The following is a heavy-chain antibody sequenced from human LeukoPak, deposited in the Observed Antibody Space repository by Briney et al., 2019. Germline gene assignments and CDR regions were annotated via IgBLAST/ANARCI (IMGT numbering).Heavy chain of an antibody. D-gene: IGHD3-16*01. CDR3: ARVIRHFDY. V-gene: IGHV3-74*01. Sequence: PGESLRLSCAASRFTFSSYWMHWVRQAPGKGLVWVSRISYDGSTTNYADSVKGRFTISRDNAKNTLYLQMNSLRAEDTAVYYCARVIRHFDYWGQGTPVTVSS. J-gene: IGHJ4*02. CDR2: ISYDGSTT. CDR1: RFTFSSYW.